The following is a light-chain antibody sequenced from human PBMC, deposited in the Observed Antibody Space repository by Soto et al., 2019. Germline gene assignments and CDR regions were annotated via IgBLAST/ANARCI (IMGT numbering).Light chain of an antibody. V-gene: IGKV3-20*01. CDR1: QSVSSSY. CDR3: QQYGNSRWT. J-gene: IGKJ1*01. Sequence: IVLTQSPGTLSLSPGERATLSCRASQSVSSSYLAWYQQKPGQAPRLLIYGASNRATGIPDRFSGSGSGTDFTLTISRLEPEDFAVYYCQQYGNSRWTFDQGTKVEIK. CDR2: GAS.